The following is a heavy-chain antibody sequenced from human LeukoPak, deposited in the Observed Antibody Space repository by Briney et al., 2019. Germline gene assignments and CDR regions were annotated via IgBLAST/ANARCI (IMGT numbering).Heavy chain of an antibody. Sequence: PSETLSLTCTVSGGSISSSSYSLGRIRQPPGKGMDYIGSSSYSGSTYYNPSLKSRHTISVDTYKNQFSLNLTSVPAADTAVYYCSTTIRGWYGVGDYWGQGVLVTVSS. CDR2: SSYSGST. CDR1: GGSISSSSYS. J-gene: IGHJ4*02. D-gene: IGHD6-19*01. V-gene: IGHV4-39*01. CDR3: STTIRGWYGVGDY.